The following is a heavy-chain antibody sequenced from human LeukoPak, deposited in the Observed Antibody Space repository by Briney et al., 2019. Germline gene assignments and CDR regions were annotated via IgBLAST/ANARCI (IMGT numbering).Heavy chain of an antibody. CDR3: ARGPSITMVRGGQWYYYMDV. J-gene: IGHJ6*03. D-gene: IGHD3-10*01. V-gene: IGHV1-46*01. CDR1: GYTFTSYY. Sequence: ASVKVSCKASGYTFTSYYMHWVRQDPGQGLEWMGIINPSGGSTNYAQKFQGRVTMTRDTSTNTVYMELSSLRSEDTAVYYCARGPSITMVRGGQWYYYMDVWGKGTTVTISS. CDR2: INPSGGST.